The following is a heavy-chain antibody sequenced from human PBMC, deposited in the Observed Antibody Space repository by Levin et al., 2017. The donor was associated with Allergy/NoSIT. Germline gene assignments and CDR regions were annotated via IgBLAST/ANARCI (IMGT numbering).Heavy chain of an antibody. CDR3: ARRPYGGIDY. D-gene: IGHD4-23*01. Sequence: SETLSLTCTVSGGSISSSSYYWGWIRQPPGKGLEWIGSIYYSGSTYYNPSLKSRVTISVDTSKNQFSLKLSSVTAADTAVYYCARRPYGGIDYWGQGTLVTVSS. CDR2: IYYSGST. CDR1: GGSISSSSYY. V-gene: IGHV4-39*01. J-gene: IGHJ4*02.